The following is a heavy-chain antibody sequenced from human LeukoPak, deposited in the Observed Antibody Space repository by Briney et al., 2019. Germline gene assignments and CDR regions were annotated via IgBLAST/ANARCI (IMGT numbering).Heavy chain of an antibody. D-gene: IGHD5-24*01. CDR2: IRYDGSNK. Sequence: GGSLRLSCAASGFTFSSYGMHWVRQAPGKGLEWVAFIRYDGSNKYYADSVKGRFTISRDNSKNTLYLQMNSLRAEDTAVYYCARVGSRWLQSVYFDYWGQGTLVTVSS. J-gene: IGHJ4*02. CDR1: GFTFSSYG. V-gene: IGHV3-30*02. CDR3: ARVGSRWLQSVYFDY.